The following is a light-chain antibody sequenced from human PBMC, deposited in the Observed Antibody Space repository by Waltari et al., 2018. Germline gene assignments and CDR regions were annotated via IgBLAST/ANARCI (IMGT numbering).Light chain of an antibody. J-gene: IGLJ3*02. CDR2: KDS. CDR3: HSPDNSGVQWV. V-gene: IGLV3-25*03. CDR1: ALPKQY. Sequence: SYELTQPPSVSVSPGQTARITCSGDALPKQYAYWYQQKPGQAPVLLIYKDSERPSGSPERFAGSSSGTTVTLTINGVEAEGEADYDCHSPDNSGVQWVFGGGTELTVL.